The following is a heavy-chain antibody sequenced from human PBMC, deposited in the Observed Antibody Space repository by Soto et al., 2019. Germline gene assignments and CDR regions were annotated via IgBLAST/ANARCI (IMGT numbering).Heavy chain of an antibody. CDR3: AKDPLDETGTEGHFIDY. J-gene: IGHJ4*02. V-gene: IGHV3-23*01. D-gene: IGHD1-7*01. Sequence: GSLRLSCAASGFTFSSYAMSWVRQAPGKGLEWVSAISGSGGSTYYADSVKGRFTISRDNSKNTLYLQMNSLRAEDTAVYYCAKDPLDETGTEGHFIDYWGQGTLVTVSS. CDR1: GFTFSSYA. CDR2: ISGSGGST.